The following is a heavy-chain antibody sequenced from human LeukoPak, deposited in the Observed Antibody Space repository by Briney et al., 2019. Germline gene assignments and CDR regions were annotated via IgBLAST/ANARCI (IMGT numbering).Heavy chain of an antibody. Sequence: GASVKVSCKASGYTFTSYDINWVRQATGQGLEWMGWMNPSSGNTGYAQKFQGRVTMTRNTSISTAYMELSSLRSEDTAVYYCARRNPYSSSWYDGFDYWGQGTLVTVSS. V-gene: IGHV1-8*01. J-gene: IGHJ4*02. D-gene: IGHD6-13*01. CDR3: ARRNPYSSSWYDGFDY. CDR2: MNPSSGNT. CDR1: GYTFTSYD.